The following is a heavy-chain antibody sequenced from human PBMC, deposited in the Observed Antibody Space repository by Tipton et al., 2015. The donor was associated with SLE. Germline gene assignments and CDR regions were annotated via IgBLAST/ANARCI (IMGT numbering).Heavy chain of an antibody. D-gene: IGHD6-6*01. CDR2: IYHSGST. V-gene: IGHV4-38-2*01. J-gene: IGHJ5*02. CDR1: GYSISSGYY. CDR3: ASSKQLVGWFDP. Sequence: TLSLTCAVSGYSISSGYYWGWIRQPPGKGLEWIGSIYHSGSTYYNPSLKSRITMSVDTSKNQFSLKLSSVTAADTAVYYCASSKQLVGWFDPWGQGTLVTVSS.